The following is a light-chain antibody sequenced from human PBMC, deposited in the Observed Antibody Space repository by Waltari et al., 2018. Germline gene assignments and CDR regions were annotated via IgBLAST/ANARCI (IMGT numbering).Light chain of an antibody. Sequence: QSALTQPASVSGSPGPSITISCTGTGRAVGGYNYVSWYQHHPGKAPQLMIYEVSNRPSGVSNRFSGSKFGNTASLTISGLQAEDEADYYCSSYTSSGTYVFGTGTKVTVL. CDR3: SSYTSSGTYV. CDR1: GRAVGGYNY. V-gene: IGLV2-14*01. J-gene: IGLJ1*01. CDR2: EVS.